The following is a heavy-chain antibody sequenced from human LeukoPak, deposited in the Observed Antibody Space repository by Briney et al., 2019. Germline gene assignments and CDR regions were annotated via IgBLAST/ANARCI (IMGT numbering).Heavy chain of an antibody. J-gene: IGHJ4*02. D-gene: IGHD3-10*01. CDR2: ISSSGTTI. CDR1: GFTFSSYE. CDR3: ARAPITMVRGVIIRDYFDY. Sequence: PGGSLRLSCAASGFTFSSYEMNWVRQAPGKGLQWVSDISSSGTTIYYADSVKGRFTISRDNAKNSLYLQMNSLRAEDTAVYYCARAPITMVRGVIIRDYFDYWGQGTLVTVSS. V-gene: IGHV3-48*03.